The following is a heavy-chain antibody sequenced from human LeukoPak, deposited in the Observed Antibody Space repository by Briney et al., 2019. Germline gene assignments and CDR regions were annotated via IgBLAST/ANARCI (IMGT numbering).Heavy chain of an antibody. CDR3: ARHGYYDSSGYYRDAFDI. V-gene: IGHV4-39*01. J-gene: IGHJ3*02. CDR2: IYYSGST. Sequence: PSETLSLTCTVSGGSISSSSYYWGRIRQPPGKGLEWIGSIYYSGSTYYNPSLKSRVTISVDTSKNQFSLKLSSVTAADTAVYYCARHGYYDSSGYYRDAFDIWGQGTMVTVSS. CDR1: GGSISSSSYY. D-gene: IGHD3-22*01.